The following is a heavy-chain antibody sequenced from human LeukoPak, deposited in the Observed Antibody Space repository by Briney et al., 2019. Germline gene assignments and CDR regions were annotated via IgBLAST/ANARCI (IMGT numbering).Heavy chain of an antibody. D-gene: IGHD3-16*02. Sequence: GGSLRLSCAASGFTFSSYGMHWVRQAPGKGLEWVALIRDDGSNKYYADSVKGRFTISRDNSKNTLYLQMNSLRAEDTAVYYCAKGPRGGKLSLSTAFDIWGQGTMVTVSS. CDR2: IRDDGSNK. V-gene: IGHV3-30*02. CDR1: GFTFSSYG. J-gene: IGHJ3*02. CDR3: AKGPRGGKLSLSTAFDI.